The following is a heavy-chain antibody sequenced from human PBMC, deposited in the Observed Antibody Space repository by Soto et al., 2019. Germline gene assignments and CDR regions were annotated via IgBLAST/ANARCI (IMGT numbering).Heavy chain of an antibody. CDR2: ISSSSSYI. CDR3: ARVVACYGPYCYYGVDV. CDR1: GFTFSSYS. Sequence: EVQLVESGGGLVKPGGSLRLSCAASGFTFSSYSMNWVRQAPGKGLEWVSSISSSSSYIYYADSVKGRFTISRDNAKNSLYLQINSLRPGDTAVYYCARVVACYGPYCYYGVDVWAEGTTVTVS. J-gene: IGHJ6*02. D-gene: IGHD5-18*01. V-gene: IGHV3-21*01.